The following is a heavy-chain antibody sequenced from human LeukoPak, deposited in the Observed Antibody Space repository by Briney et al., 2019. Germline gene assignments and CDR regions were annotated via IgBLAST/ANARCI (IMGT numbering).Heavy chain of an antibody. CDR3: ARFRTWGDKAFDY. J-gene: IGHJ4*02. D-gene: IGHD2-21*02. CDR2: IKQDGSKK. V-gene: IGHV3-7*01. CDR1: GFPFSSYW. Sequence: PGGSLRLSCVASGFPFSSYWMTWVRQAPGKGLEWVANIKQDGSKKSYVDSVKGRFTISRDNAKNSLYLQMNSLRAEDTAVYYCARFRTWGDKAFDYWGQGTLVTVSS.